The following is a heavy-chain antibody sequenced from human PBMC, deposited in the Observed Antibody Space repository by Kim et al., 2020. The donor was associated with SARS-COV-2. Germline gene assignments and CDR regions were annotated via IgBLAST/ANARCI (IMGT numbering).Heavy chain of an antibody. V-gene: IGHV3-15*01. J-gene: IGHJ4*02. CDR3: TTGGGDSSGYYYTDFDY. D-gene: IGHD3-22*01. Sequence: VKGRFTIPRDDSKNTLYLQMNSLKTEDTAVYYCTTGGGDSSGYYYTDFDYWGQGTLVTVSS.